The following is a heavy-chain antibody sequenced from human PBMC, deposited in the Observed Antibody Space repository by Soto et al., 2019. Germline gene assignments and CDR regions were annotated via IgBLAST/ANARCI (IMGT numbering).Heavy chain of an antibody. Sequence: QVQLQESGPGLVKPSQTLSLTCTVSGGSISTVDYWWSWIRQSPDMGLEWIGHIYDGGRTYNNPSLESRVTMSVDTSKSQLSLTLSSVRAADTAVYYCARGPAGDKFDSWGQGTLVTVSS. CDR1: GGSISTVDYW. J-gene: IGHJ4*02. V-gene: IGHV4-30-4*01. CDR3: ARGPAGDKFDS. CDR2: IYDGGRT. D-gene: IGHD7-27*01.